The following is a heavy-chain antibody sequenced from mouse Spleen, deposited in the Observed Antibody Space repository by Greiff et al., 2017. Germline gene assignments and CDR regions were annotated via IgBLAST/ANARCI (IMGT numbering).Heavy chain of an antibody. J-gene: IGHJ2*01. CDR1: GFTFSSYG. CDR3: ARDDYDGFDY. V-gene: IGHV5-6*01. D-gene: IGHD2-4*01. CDR2: ISSGGSYT. Sequence: EVKLVESGGDLVKPGGSLKLSCAASGFTFSSYGMSWVRQTPDKRLEWVATISSGGSYTYYPDSVKGRFTISRDNAKNTLYLQMSSLKSEDTAMYYCARDDYDGFDYWGQGTTLTVSS.